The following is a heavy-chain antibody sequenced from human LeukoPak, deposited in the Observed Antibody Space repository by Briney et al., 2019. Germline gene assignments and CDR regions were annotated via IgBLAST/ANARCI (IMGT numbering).Heavy chain of an antibody. V-gene: IGHV4-34*01. CDR2: INHSGST. J-gene: IGHJ4*02. CDR3: ARGLGDSSGYQMDY. CDR1: GGSFSGYY. D-gene: IGHD3-22*01. Sequence: PSETLSLTCAVHGGSFSGYYWSWIPQPPGKGLEWIGEINHSGSTNYNPSLKSRVTISVDTSKNQFSLKLSSVTAADTAVYYCARGLGDSSGYQMDYWGQGTLVTVSS.